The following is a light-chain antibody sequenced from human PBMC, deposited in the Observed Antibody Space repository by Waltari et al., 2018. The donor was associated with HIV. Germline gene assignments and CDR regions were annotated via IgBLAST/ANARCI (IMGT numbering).Light chain of an antibody. Sequence: QSVLTQPPSLSAAPGQKVTISCSGTSSHIGNDYVTWYQHLPGAAPKLLIYDNNKRPSGISDRFSGSKSGTSATLAITGLQTGDEADYYCGTWDRSLGGGVFGGGTKLTVL. V-gene: IGLV1-51*01. CDR2: DNN. J-gene: IGLJ3*02. CDR1: SSHIGNDY. CDR3: GTWDRSLGGGV.